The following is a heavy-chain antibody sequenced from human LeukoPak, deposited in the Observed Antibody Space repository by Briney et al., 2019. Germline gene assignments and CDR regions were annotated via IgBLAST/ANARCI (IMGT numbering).Heavy chain of an antibody. J-gene: IGHJ4*02. CDR1: GGTFSSYA. D-gene: IGHD3-10*01. CDR2: IIPIFGTA. Sequence: ASVKVSCKASGGTFSSYAISWVRQAPGQGLEWMGGIIPIFGTANYAQKFQERVTITRDMSTSTAYMELSSLRSEDTAVYYCAAGGSGSYYGSHFDYWGQGTLVTVSS. CDR3: AAGGSGSYYGSHFDY. V-gene: IGHV1-69*05.